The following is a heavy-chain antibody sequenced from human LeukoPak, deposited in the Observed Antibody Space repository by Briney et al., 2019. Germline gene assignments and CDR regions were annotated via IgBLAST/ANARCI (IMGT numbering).Heavy chain of an antibody. Sequence: GRSLRLSCAASGFTFSNYGMHWVRQAPGKGLEWVAVISYDGSNKYYADSVKGRFTISRDNSKNTLYLQMNSLRAEDTAVYYCAKGGLLDYWGRGTLVTVSS. CDR2: ISYDGSNK. CDR1: GFTFSNYG. V-gene: IGHV3-30*18. D-gene: IGHD3-10*01. CDR3: AKGGLLDY. J-gene: IGHJ4*02.